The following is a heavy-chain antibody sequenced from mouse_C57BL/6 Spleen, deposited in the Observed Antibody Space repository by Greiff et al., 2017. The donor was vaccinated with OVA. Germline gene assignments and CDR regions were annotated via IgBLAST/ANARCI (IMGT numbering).Heavy chain of an antibody. CDR3: ARSGAYYSPYYAMDY. CDR2: INPSTGGT. D-gene: IGHD2-12*01. J-gene: IGHJ4*01. Sequence: VQLKESGPELVKPGASVKISCKASGYSFTGYYMNWVKQSPEKSLEWIGEINPSTGGTTYNQKFKAKATLTVDKSSSTAYMQLKSLTSEDSAVYYCARSGAYYSPYYAMDYWGQGTSVTVSS. CDR1: GYSFTGYY. V-gene: IGHV1-42*01.